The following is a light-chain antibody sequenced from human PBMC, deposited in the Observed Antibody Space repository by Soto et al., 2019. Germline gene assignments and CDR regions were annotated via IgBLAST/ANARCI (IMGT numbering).Light chain of an antibody. J-gene: IGKJ1*01. CDR1: QSLSSYN. Sequence: EIVLTQSPGTLSLSPWERATLSCRASQSLSSYNLAWYQQKPGQAPRLLIYDASNRATGIPARFSGSGSGTDFTLTISSLQSEDFAVYYCQQYNDSPTFGQGTKVDI. V-gene: IGKV3D-15*01. CDR3: QQYNDSPT. CDR2: DAS.